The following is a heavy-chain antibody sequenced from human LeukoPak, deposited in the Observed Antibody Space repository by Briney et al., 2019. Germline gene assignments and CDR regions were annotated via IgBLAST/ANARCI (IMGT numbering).Heavy chain of an antibody. J-gene: IGHJ5*02. D-gene: IGHD3-22*01. CDR2: FDPEDGET. V-gene: IGHV1-24*01. CDR1: GYTLTELS. CDR3: AKDLYYDSSGYYWFDP. Sequence: ASVKVSCKVSGYTLTELSMHWVRQAPGKGLEWMGGFDPEDGETIYAQKFQGRVTMTEDTSTDTAYMELSSLRSEDTAVYYCAKDLYYDSSGYYWFDPWGQGTLVTVSS.